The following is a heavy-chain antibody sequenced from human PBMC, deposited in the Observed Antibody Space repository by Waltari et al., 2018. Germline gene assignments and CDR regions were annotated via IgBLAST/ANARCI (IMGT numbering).Heavy chain of an antibody. V-gene: IGHV3-7*01. D-gene: IGHD2-21*02. J-gene: IGHJ4*02. Sequence: EVQLVESGGGLVQPGGSLRLSCAASGFPFSSYWMSWVRQAPGRGLEWLANIKEDGSATYSVDSVKGRFTISRDNAKNSLYVQMNNLRAEDTAVYYCAACIEVTGAYDFWGQGSLVTVSS. CDR2: IKEDGSAT. CDR3: AACIEVTGAYDF. CDR1: GFPFSSYW.